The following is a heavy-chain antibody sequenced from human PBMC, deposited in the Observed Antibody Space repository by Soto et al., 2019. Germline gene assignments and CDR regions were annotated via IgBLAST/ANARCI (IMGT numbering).Heavy chain of an antibody. CDR2: ISYDGSD. CDR3: ARRWNYYLDF. Sequence: QMQLVESGGCVVQPGRSLRLSCVASGFPFREFGMHWVRQAPGKGLEGVALISYDGSDYADSVKGRFTISRDDSRDTLFLHMDNLRPDDMGVYYCARRWNYYLDFWGQGTLVAVSS. J-gene: IGHJ4*02. D-gene: IGHD1-1*01. V-gene: IGHV3-33*05. CDR1: GFPFREFG.